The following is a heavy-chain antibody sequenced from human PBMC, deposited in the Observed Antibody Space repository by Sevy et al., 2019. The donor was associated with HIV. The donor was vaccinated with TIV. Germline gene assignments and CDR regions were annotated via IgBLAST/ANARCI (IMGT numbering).Heavy chain of an antibody. D-gene: IGHD1-1*01. CDR1: GYTFTSYD. J-gene: IGHJ6*02. Sequence: ASVKVSCKASGYTFTSYDINWVRQAAGQGLEWMGWMNPNSGNTGYALKFQGRVTMTRNTSISTAYMELSSLRSEDTAVYYCARGGAYNSVGGFSYGMVVWGQGTTVTVS. V-gene: IGHV1-8*01. CDR2: MNPNSGNT. CDR3: ARGGAYNSVGGFSYGMVV.